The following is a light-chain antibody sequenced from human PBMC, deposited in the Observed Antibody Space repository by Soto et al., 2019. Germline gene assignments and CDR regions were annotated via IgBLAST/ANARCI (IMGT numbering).Light chain of an antibody. Sequence: EIVMTQSPATLSVSPGERATLSCRASQSVSSNLAWYQQKPGQAPRLLIYGASTRATGIPARFSGSGSGTAFPLTISSLQSEYVAVYYCQQYNNWPGFGQGTKVEIK. J-gene: IGKJ1*01. CDR2: GAS. CDR3: QQYNNWPG. CDR1: QSVSSN. V-gene: IGKV3-15*01.